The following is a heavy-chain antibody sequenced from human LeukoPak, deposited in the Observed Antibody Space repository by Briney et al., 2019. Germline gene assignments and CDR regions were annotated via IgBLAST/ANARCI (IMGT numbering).Heavy chain of an antibody. V-gene: IGHV4-61*01. CDR2: IYYSGST. CDR1: GGSASSGSYY. D-gene: IGHD4-17*01. CDR3: ARDLGTFYGDYGWFDP. J-gene: IGHJ5*02. Sequence: PSETLSLTCTVSGGSASSGSYYWSWIRQPPGKGLEWIGYIYYSGSTNYNPSLKSRVTISVDTSKNQFSLKLSSVTAADTAVYYCARDLGTFYGDYGWFDPWGQGTLVTVSS.